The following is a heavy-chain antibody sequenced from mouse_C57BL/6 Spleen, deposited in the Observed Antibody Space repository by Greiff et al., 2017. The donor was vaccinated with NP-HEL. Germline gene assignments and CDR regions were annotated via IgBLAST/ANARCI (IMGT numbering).Heavy chain of an antibody. CDR2: ISNGGGST. Sequence: EVKVVESGGGLVQPGGSLKLSCAASGFTFSDYYMYWVRQTPEKRLEWVAYISNGGGSTYYPDTVKGRFTISRDNAKNTLYLQMSRLKSEDTAMYYCARHDPYAMDYWGQGTSVTVSS. V-gene: IGHV5-12*01. CDR1: GFTFSDYY. CDR3: ARHDPYAMDY. J-gene: IGHJ4*01.